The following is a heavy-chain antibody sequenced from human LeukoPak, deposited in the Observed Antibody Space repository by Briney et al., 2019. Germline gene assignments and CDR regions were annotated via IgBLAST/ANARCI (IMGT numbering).Heavy chain of an antibody. CDR1: GYTFTSYD. D-gene: IGHD2-2*01. J-gene: IGHJ5*02. V-gene: IGHV1-8*01. CDR3: ARVRGYCSSTSCYGWWFDP. CDR2: MNTNSGNT. Sequence: ASVKVSCKASGYTFTSYDINWGRQATGQGLEWMGWMNTNSGNTGYAQKFQGRVTMTRSTSISTAYMELISLRSEDTAVYHCARVRGYCSSTSCYGWWFDPWGQGTLVTVSS.